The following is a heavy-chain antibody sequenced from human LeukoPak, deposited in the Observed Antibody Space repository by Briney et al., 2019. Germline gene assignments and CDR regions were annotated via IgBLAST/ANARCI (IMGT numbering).Heavy chain of an antibody. V-gene: IGHV4-59*01. Sequence: SETLSLTCTVSGGSISSYYWSWIRQPPGKGLEWIGYIYYSGSTNYNPSLKSRVTISVDTSENQFSLKLSSVTAADTAVYYCARVTGDWYFDLWGRGTLVTVSS. CDR2: IYYSGST. CDR1: GGSISSYY. J-gene: IGHJ2*01. CDR3: ARVTGDWYFDL. D-gene: IGHD7-27*01.